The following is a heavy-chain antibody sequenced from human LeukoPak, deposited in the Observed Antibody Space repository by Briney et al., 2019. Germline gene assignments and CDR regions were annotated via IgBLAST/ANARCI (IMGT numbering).Heavy chain of an antibody. J-gene: IGHJ4*02. D-gene: IGHD6-6*01. CDR1: GFTFSSYS. Sequence: PGGSLRLSCAASGFTFSSYSMNWVRQAPGKGLEWVSSISSSSTYIYYADSVKGRFTISRDNAKNSLYLQMNSLRAEDTAVYYCARDPQAARKPFNFDYWGQGTLVTVSS. CDR2: ISSSSTYI. V-gene: IGHV3-21*01. CDR3: ARDPQAARKPFNFDY.